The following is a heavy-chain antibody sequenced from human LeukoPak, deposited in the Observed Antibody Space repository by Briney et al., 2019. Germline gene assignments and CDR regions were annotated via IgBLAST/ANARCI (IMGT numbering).Heavy chain of an antibody. J-gene: IGHJ4*02. CDR2: INHSGST. Sequence: SETLSLTCAVYGGSFSGYYWSWIRQPPGKGLEWIGEINHSGSTNYNPSLKSRVTISVDTSKNQFSLKLSSVTAADTAVYYCARGIWGGPYDYWGQGTLVTVSS. CDR3: ARGIWGGPYDY. D-gene: IGHD3-16*01. V-gene: IGHV4-34*01. CDR1: GGSFSGYY.